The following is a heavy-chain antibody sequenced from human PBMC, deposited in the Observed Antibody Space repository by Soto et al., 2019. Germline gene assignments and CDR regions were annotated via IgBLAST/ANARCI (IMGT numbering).Heavy chain of an antibody. CDR3: INDPYYDFWSGYHFDY. D-gene: IGHD3-3*01. CDR2: IKNKTDGGIT. CDR1: GFSFSKAW. Sequence: EAHLVQSGGGLVKPGGSLRLSCAASGFSFSKAWMSWVRLTPGKGLEWVGRIKNKTDGGITDYPAPVRDRFTISRDDSRSTLYLQMNSLKTEDTAVYYCINDPYYDFWSGYHFDYWGQGTLVTVSS. V-gene: IGHV3-15*01. J-gene: IGHJ4*02.